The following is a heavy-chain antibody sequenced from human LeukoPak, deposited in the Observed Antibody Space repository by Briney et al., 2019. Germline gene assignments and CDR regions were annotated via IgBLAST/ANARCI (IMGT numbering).Heavy chain of an antibody. Sequence: GASVKVSCKASGYTFTSYGISWVRQAPGQGLEWMGWIGAYNGNTNYAQKLQGRVTMTTDTSTSTAYMELRSLRSDDTAVYYCARDLYWGTYYYDSSGSYYFDYWGQGTLVTVSS. CDR1: GYTFTSYG. J-gene: IGHJ4*02. D-gene: IGHD3-22*01. CDR3: ARDLYWGTYYYDSSGSYYFDY. V-gene: IGHV1-18*01. CDR2: IGAYNGNT.